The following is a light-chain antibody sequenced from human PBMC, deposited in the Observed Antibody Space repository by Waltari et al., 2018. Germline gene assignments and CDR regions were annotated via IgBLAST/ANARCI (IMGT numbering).Light chain of an antibody. CDR3: SSKTSSSTVV. J-gene: IGLJ2*01. CDR2: DVS. Sequence: QFALTQPACVAGSPGQSITISWPGTSRAHGWLQFASWYQHHPGKAPKLLVFDVSNRPSGASNRFSGSKSGNTASLTITGLQAEDEADYYCSSKTSSSTVVFGGGTKLTVL. V-gene: IGLV2-14*03. CDR1: SRAHGWLQF.